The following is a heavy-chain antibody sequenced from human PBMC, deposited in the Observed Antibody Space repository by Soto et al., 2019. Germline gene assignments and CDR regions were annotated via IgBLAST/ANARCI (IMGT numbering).Heavy chain of an antibody. Sequence: SETLSLTCAVYGGSFSGYYWSWIRQPPGKGLEWIGEINHSGSTNYNPSLKSRVTISVDTSKNQFSLKLSSVTAADTAVYYCARAGYYDFWSGYRNWFDPWGQGTLVTVSS. J-gene: IGHJ5*02. V-gene: IGHV4-34*01. CDR3: ARAGYYDFWSGYRNWFDP. CDR2: INHSGST. CDR1: GGSFSGYY. D-gene: IGHD3-3*01.